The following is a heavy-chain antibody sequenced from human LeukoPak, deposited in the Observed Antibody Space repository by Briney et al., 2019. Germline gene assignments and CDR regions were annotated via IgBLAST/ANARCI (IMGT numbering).Heavy chain of an antibody. CDR3: AREWGPATIYDS. D-gene: IGHD7-27*01. J-gene: IGHJ4*02. CDR1: GDSFSSSSAA. V-gene: IGHV6-1*01. Sequence: SQTLSLTCAISGDSFSSSSAAWNWIRQSPSRGLEWLGRTYYRSRWYNDYAGSVKGRITIKPDASKNQFSLNLDSVTPEDTAVFYCAREWGPATIYDSWGQGTLVIVSS. CDR2: TYYRSRWYN.